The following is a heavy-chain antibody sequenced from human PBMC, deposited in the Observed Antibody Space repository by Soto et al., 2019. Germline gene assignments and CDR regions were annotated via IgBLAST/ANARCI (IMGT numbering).Heavy chain of an antibody. Sequence: PSETLSVTCTVAGGSISGYYWSWIRQPPGKGLEWIGYIYYSGSTNYNPSLKSRVTISVDTSKNQFSLKLSSVTAADTAVYYCAGGSRITMVRGVYYYYYMDVWGKGTTVTVSS. J-gene: IGHJ6*03. CDR2: IYYSGST. CDR1: GGSISGYY. D-gene: IGHD3-10*01. CDR3: AGGSRITMVRGVYYYYYMDV. V-gene: IGHV4-59*08.